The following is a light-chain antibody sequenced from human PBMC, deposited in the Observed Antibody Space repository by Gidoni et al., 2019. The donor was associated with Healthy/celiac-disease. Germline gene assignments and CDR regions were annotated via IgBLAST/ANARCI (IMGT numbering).Light chain of an antibody. J-gene: IGKJ1*01. Sequence: EIVLTQSPGTLSLSPGERATPSSRASQSVSSSYLAWYQQKPGQAPRLLIYGASSRATGIPARFSGSGSGTDFTLTISRLEPEDFAVYYCQQYDNSPGTFGQGTKVEIK. CDR2: GAS. V-gene: IGKV3-20*01. CDR1: QSVSSSY. CDR3: QQYDNSPGT.